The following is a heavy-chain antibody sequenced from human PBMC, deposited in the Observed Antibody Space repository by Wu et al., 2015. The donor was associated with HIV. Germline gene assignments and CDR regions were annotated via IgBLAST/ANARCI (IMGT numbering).Heavy chain of an antibody. D-gene: IGHD1-1*01. J-gene: IGHJ3*02. CDR2: INPGPNKV. Sequence: QVQLVQSGAEVRKPGASVKVSCKTSGYTFTSNHIHWVRQAPGPGLEWLGVINPGPNKVSYAQKFQGRVTMTRDTSTSTVYMELSSLTSADTAVYYCATRIGXMEAFXIWGQGTTVTVSS. CDR3: ATRIGXMEAFXI. V-gene: IGHV1-46*03. CDR1: GYTFTSNH.